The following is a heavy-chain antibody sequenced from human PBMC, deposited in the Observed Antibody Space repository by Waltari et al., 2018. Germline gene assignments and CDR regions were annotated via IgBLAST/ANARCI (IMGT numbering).Heavy chain of an antibody. CDR1: GFTFSSYA. CDR2: ISYDGSNK. CDR3: ARDPSPIVVVTAMWFDP. J-gene: IGHJ5*02. D-gene: IGHD2-21*02. V-gene: IGHV3-30*01. Sequence: QVQLVESGGGVVQPGRSLRLSCAASGFTFSSYAMHWVRKAPGKGLEWVAVISYDGSNKYYADSVKGRFTISRDNSKNTLYLQMNSLRAEDTAVYYCARDPSPIVVVTAMWFDPWGQGTLVTVSS.